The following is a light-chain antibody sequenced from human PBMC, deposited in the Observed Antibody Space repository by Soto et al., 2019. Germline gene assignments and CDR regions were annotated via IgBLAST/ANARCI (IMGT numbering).Light chain of an antibody. J-gene: IGLJ3*02. CDR2: SNN. Sequence: QPVLTQPPSASGTPGQRVTISCSGSSSNIGSNTVNWYQQLPGTAPKLLIYSNNQRPSGAPDRFSGSKSGTSASLAISGLQSEDEADYYCAAWDDSLNGRVFGGGTKVTVL. CDR3: AAWDDSLNGRV. CDR1: SSNIGSNT. V-gene: IGLV1-44*01.